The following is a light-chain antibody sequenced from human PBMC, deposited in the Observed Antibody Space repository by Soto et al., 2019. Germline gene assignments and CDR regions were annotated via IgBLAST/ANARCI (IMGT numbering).Light chain of an antibody. V-gene: IGLV1-40*01. Sequence: QSVLTQPPSVSGAPGQRVTLPCTGSSSNIGATYDVHWYQQLPGTAPKLLIYGNTDRPSGVPDRFSGSKSGTSAFLAITGLQAADEADYYCHCYDSSVSGGVFGGGTKLTVL. CDR1: SSNIGATYD. CDR2: GNT. J-gene: IGLJ3*02. CDR3: HCYDSSVSGGV.